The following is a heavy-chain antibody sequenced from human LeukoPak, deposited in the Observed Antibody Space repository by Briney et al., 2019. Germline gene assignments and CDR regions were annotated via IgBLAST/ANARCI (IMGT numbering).Heavy chain of an antibody. CDR2: ISNYFGVT. CDR3: ARGCDCSGNGNGEWFDP. D-gene: IGHD2-21*02. Sequence: ASVNVSCKPCVFRFPGLGVSWVRQAPGQGLEWIGWISNYFGVTHYAEKFEDRVTMTVDTSTTTVYMELRSLKYDDTAIYYCARGCDCSGNGNGEWFDPWGQGTVVIVSS. V-gene: IGHV1-18*04. J-gene: IGHJ5*02. CDR1: VFRFPGLG.